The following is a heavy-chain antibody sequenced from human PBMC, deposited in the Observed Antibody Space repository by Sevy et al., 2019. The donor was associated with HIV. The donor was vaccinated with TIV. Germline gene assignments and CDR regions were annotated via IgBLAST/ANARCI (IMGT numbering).Heavy chain of an antibody. D-gene: IGHD3-22*01. Sequence: GGSLRLSCAASGLTFSRYWMSWIRQAPGKGLEWVADIKQDGSEKYYVDSVKGRFTISRDNAKNSLYLQMNSLRADDTAVYYCARVKDDSSGYRFDYWGQRTLVTVSS. CDR1: GLTFSRYW. V-gene: IGHV3-7*01. J-gene: IGHJ4*02. CDR2: IKQDGSEK. CDR3: ARVKDDSSGYRFDY.